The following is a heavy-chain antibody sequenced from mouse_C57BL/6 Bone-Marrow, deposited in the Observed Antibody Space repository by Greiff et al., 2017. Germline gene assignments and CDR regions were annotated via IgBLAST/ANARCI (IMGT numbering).Heavy chain of an antibody. CDR3: ARRLYYYGSSYGGFAY. Sequence: QVQLQQSGAELARPGASVKLSCKASGYTFTSYGISWVKQRTGQGLEWIGEIYPRSGNTYYNEKFKGKATLTADKSSSTAYMELRSLTSEDSAVYCCARRLYYYGSSYGGFAYWGQGTLVTVSA. D-gene: IGHD1-1*01. CDR1: GYTFTSYG. CDR2: IYPRSGNT. V-gene: IGHV1-81*01. J-gene: IGHJ3*01.